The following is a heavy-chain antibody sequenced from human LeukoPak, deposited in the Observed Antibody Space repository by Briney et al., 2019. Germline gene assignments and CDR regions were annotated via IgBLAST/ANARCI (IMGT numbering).Heavy chain of an antibody. J-gene: IGHJ4*02. CDR1: GYTFTSYG. V-gene: IGHV1-18*04. Sequence: ASVKVSCKASGYTFTSYGISWVRQAPGQGLEWMGWISAYNGNTNYAQKLQGRVTMTTDTSTSTAYMELRSLRSDDTAVYYCARDFLYYYDSSGYPPIEHHFDYWGQGTLVTVSS. CDR2: ISAYNGNT. D-gene: IGHD3-22*01. CDR3: ARDFLYYYDSSGYPPIEHHFDY.